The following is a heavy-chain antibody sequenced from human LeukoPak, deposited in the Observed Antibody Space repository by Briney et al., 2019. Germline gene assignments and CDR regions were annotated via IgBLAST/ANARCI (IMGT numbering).Heavy chain of an antibody. D-gene: IGHD3-22*01. J-gene: IGHJ4*02. CDR3: ARAVHYYYDSSGYRPYYFDY. CDR2: IIPIFGTA. V-gene: IGHV1-69*13. Sequence: SVNVSCKASGGTFSSYAISWVRQAPGQGLEWMGGIIPIFGTANYAQKFQGRVTITADESTSTAYMELSSLRSEDTAVYYCARAVHYYYDSSGYRPYYFDYWGQGTLVTVSS. CDR1: GGTFSSYA.